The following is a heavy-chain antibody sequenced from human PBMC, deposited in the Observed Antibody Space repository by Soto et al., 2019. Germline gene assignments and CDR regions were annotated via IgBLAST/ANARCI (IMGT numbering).Heavy chain of an antibody. D-gene: IGHD3-22*01. CDR1: GYSFTSYW. CDR2: IYPGDSDT. J-gene: IGHJ3*02. V-gene: IGHV5-51*01. Sequence: GESLKISCKGSGYSFTSYWIGWVRQMPGKGLEWMGIIYPGDSDTRYSPSFQGQVTISADKSISTAYLQWSSLEASDTAMYYCARRAYYDSSGYYSGDAFDIWGQGTMVTVSS. CDR3: ARRAYYDSSGYYSGDAFDI.